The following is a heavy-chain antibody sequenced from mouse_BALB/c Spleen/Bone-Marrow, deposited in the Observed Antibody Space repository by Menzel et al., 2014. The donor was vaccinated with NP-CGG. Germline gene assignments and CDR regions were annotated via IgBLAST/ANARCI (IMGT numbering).Heavy chain of an antibody. CDR1: GFTFSSFG. D-gene: IGHD2-4*01. CDR3: ARKGAMITHYYAMDY. V-gene: IGHV5-17*02. CDR2: ISNGSSTI. Sequence: EVKLVESGGGLVQPGGSRKLSCAASGFTFSSFGMHWVRQAPEKGLEWVAYISNGSSTIYYADTVKGRFTFSRDNPKNTLFLQMTSLRSEDTAMYYCARKGAMITHYYAMDYWGQGTSVTVSS. J-gene: IGHJ4*01.